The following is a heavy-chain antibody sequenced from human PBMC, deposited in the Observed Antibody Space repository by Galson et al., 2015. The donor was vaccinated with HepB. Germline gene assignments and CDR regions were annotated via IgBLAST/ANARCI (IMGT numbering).Heavy chain of an antibody. CDR2: ISSSSSYI. D-gene: IGHD6-6*01. CDR1: GFTFSSYS. Sequence: SLRLSCAASGFTFSSYSMNWVRQAPGKGLEWVSSISSSSSYIYYADSVKGRFTISRDNAKNSLYLQMNSLRAEDTAVYYCARGSSSSLHYYYYGMDVWGQGTTVTVSS. CDR3: ARGSSSSLHYYYYGMDV. J-gene: IGHJ6*02. V-gene: IGHV3-21*01.